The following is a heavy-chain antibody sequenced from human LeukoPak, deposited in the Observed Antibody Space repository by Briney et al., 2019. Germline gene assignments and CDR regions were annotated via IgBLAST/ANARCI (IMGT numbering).Heavy chain of an antibody. CDR2: IYYSGST. J-gene: IGHJ4*02. D-gene: IGHD2/OR15-2a*01. Sequence: SETLSLTCTVSGGSISSYYWSWIRQPPGKGLEWIGYIYYSGSTNYNPSLKSRVTISVDTSKNQFSLKLSSVTAADTAVYYCARSSSTAISDYWGQGTLVTVSS. V-gene: IGHV4-59*08. CDR1: GGSISSYY. CDR3: ARSSSTAISDY.